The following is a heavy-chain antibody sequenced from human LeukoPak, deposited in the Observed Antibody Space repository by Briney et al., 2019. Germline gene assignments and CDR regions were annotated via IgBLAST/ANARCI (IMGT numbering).Heavy chain of an antibody. CDR2: IYTSGST. D-gene: IGHD1-1*01. CDR1: GGSISSYY. CDR3: ARGNAYNWRFDF. J-gene: IGHJ4*02. V-gene: IGHV4-4*07. Sequence: PSETLSLTCTVSGGSISSYYWSWIRQPAGKGLEWIGRIYTSGSTNYNPSLKSRVTMSVDTSKNQFSLKLSSVTAADTALYYRARGNAYNWRFDFWGQGTLVTVSS.